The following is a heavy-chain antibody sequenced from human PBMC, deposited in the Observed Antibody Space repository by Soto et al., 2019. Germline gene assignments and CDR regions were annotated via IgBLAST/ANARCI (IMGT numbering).Heavy chain of an antibody. Sequence: EVQLLESGGGLVQPGGSLSLSCAASGFSFSSYAMSWVRQAPGKGLEWGSGISGSGDNTNYADSVKGRFTISSDNSKNTLYLRMNSLRAEDTAVYYCANDVFGVWFGELLSFDYWGQGTLVAVSS. J-gene: IGHJ4*02. V-gene: IGHV3-23*01. CDR3: ANDVFGVWFGELLSFDY. D-gene: IGHD3-10*01. CDR2: ISGSGDNT. CDR1: GFSFSSYA.